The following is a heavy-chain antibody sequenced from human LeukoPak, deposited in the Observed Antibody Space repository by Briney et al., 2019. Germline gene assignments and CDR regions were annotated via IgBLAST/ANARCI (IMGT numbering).Heavy chain of an antibody. J-gene: IGHJ6*03. V-gene: IGHV3-48*01. CDR3: ARRSEFGVLYYMDV. Sequence: GGSLRLSCAASGFTFSSYSMNWVRQAPGKGLEWVSYISGSSGTIYYADSVKGRFIISRDNAKSSLYLQMNSLRAEDTAVYYCARRSEFGVLYYMDVWGKGTTVTVSS. D-gene: IGHD3-16*01. CDR1: GFTFSSYS. CDR2: ISGSSGTI.